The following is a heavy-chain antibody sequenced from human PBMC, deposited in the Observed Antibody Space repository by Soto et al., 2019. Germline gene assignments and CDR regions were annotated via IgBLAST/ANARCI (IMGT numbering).Heavy chain of an antibody. Sequence: PGGSLRLSCAASGFTFSSYGMHWVRQAPGKGLEWVAVISYDGSNKYYADSVKGRFTISRDNSKNTLYLQMNSLRAEDTAVYYCAKGYVYSSSSRTGIGYYFDYWGQGTLVTVSS. CDR3: AKGYVYSSSSRTGIGYYFDY. CDR2: ISYDGSNK. V-gene: IGHV3-30*18. D-gene: IGHD6-6*01. CDR1: GFTFSSYG. J-gene: IGHJ4*02.